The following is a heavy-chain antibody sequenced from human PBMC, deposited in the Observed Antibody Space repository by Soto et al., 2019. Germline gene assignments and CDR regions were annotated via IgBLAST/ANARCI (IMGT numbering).Heavy chain of an antibody. Sequence: SETLSLTCTVSGGSISSYYWSWIRQPPGKGLEWIGYIYYSGSTNYNPSLKSRVTISVDTSKNQFSLKLTSVTAADTAVYYCARDKITGLFDYWGQGTLVTGSS. V-gene: IGHV4-59*12. J-gene: IGHJ4*02. CDR1: GGSISSYY. CDR3: ARDKITGLFDY. CDR2: IYYSGST. D-gene: IGHD2-8*02.